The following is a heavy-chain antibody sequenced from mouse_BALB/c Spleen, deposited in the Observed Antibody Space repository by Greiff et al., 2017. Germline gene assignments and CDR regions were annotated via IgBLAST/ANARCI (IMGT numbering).Heavy chain of an antibody. CDR2: INSNGGST. Sequence: EVQRVESGGGLVQPGGSLKLSCAASGFTFSSYGMSWVRQTPDKRLELVATINSNGGSTYYPDSVKGRFTISRDNAKNTLYLQMSSLKSEDTAMYYCARGGYGNYVDYYAMDYWGQGTSVTVSS. CDR3: ARGGYGNYVDYYAMDY. V-gene: IGHV5-6-3*01. CDR1: GFTFSSYG. D-gene: IGHD2-1*01. J-gene: IGHJ4*01.